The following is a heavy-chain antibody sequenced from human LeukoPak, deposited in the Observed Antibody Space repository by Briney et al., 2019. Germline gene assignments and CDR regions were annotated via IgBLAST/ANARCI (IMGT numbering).Heavy chain of an antibody. CDR1: GGTFSSYA. CDR2: IIPIFGTA. CDR3: ARDRVLLGYY. V-gene: IGHV1-69*05. D-gene: IGHD3-10*01. Sequence: EASVKVSCKASGGTFSSYAISWVRRAPRQGLEWMGRIIPIFGTANYAQKFQGRVTITTDESTSTAYMELSSLRSEDTAVYYCARDRVLLGYYWGQGTLVTVSS. J-gene: IGHJ4*02.